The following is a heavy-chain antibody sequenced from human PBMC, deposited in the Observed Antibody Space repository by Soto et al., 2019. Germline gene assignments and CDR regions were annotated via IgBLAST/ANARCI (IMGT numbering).Heavy chain of an antibody. J-gene: IGHJ4*02. CDR1: GGTFSSYS. CDR3: AREGGRHSGGINY. CDR2: IIPIFGTA. Sequence: QVQLVQSGAEVKKPGSSVKVSCKASGGTFSSYSINWVRQAPGQGLEWMGEIIPIFGTANYAQKFQGRVTITADESTKTDYFGLRSLRSENTNVYFCAREGGRHSGGINYWGQGTLVTVSS. V-gene: IGHV1-69*01. D-gene: IGHD1-26*01.